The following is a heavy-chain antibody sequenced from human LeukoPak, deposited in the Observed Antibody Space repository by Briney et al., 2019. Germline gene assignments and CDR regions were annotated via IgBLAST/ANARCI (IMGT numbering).Heavy chain of an antibody. J-gene: IGHJ6*02. D-gene: IGHD6-13*01. CDR2: IKSKTDGGTT. CDR3: TGSGYSSWYGFLAPPYGMDV. V-gene: IGHV3-15*01. CDR1: GFTFSNAW. Sequence: GGSLRLSCAASGFTFSNAWMSWVRQAPGKGLEWVGRIKSKTDGGTTDYAAPVKGRFTISRDDSKNTLYLQMNSLKTEDTAVYYCTGSGYSSWYGFLAPPYGMDVWGQGTTVTVSS.